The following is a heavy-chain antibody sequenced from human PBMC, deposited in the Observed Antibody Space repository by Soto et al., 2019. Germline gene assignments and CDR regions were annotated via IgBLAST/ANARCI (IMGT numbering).Heavy chain of an antibody. V-gene: IGHV4-31*03. Sequence: SSETLSLTCTVSGGSISSGGYYWSWIRQHPGKGLEWIGYIYYSGSTYYNPSLKSRVTISVDTSKNLFSLKLSSVTAADTAVYFCAGCCTNGVCYRWNAFDIWGQGTMVTVSS. CDR2: IYYSGST. CDR1: GGSISSGGYY. CDR3: AGCCTNGVCYRWNAFDI. D-gene: IGHD2-8*01. J-gene: IGHJ3*02.